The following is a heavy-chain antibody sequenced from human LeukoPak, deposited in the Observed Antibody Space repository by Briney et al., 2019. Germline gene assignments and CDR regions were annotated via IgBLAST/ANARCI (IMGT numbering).Heavy chain of an antibody. Sequence: SETLSLTCTFSGDSFSSYYWTWIRQPPGMGLEWIGHIVYSGTTNYNPSLKSRVTMLIDTSKNQFSLKLSSVTAADTAVYYCARHVSSSTDFDYWGQGTLVTVSS. CDR2: IVYSGTT. CDR3: ARHVSSSTDFDY. D-gene: IGHD6-13*01. J-gene: IGHJ4*02. V-gene: IGHV4-59*08. CDR1: GDSFSSYY.